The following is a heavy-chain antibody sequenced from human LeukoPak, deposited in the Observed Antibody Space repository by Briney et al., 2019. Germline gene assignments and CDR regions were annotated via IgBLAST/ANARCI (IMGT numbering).Heavy chain of an antibody. CDR3: ARSGGNPSNWFDP. CDR2: IYYSGST. Sequence: KPSETLSLTCTVSGGSISSSSYYWGWIRQPPGKGLEWIGSIYYSGSTYYNPSLKSRVTISVDTSKNQFSLKLSSVTAADTAVCYCARSGGNPSNWFDPWGQGTLVTVSS. J-gene: IGHJ5*02. V-gene: IGHV4-39*01. CDR1: GGSISSSSYY. D-gene: IGHD4-23*01.